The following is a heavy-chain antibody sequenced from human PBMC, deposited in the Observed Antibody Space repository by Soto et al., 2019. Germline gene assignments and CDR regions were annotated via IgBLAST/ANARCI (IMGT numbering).Heavy chain of an antibody. CDR3: ASLPADIVANYYFDY. J-gene: IGHJ4*02. CDR1: GYTFTSYA. D-gene: IGHD5-12*01. Sequence: ASVKVSCKASGYTFTSYAMHWVRQAPGQRLEWMGWINAGNGNTKYSQKFQGRVTITRDTSASTAYMELSSLRSEDTAVYYCASLPADIVANYYFDYWGQGTLVTVSS. CDR2: INAGNGNT. V-gene: IGHV1-3*01.